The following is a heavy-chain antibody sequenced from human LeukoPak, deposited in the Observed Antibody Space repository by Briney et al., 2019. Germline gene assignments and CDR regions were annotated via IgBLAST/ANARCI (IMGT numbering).Heavy chain of an antibody. D-gene: IGHD6-19*01. CDR2: IKQDGSET. Sequence: PGGSLRLSCAASGFMFSNHWMTWVRQAPGKGLEWVANIKQDGSETYYMDYVKGRFTISRDNAKNSLHLQMDSLRAEDTAVYYCARDRSGWGFQYYFNYWGQGTLVTVSS. CDR1: GFMFSNHW. CDR3: ARDRSGWGFQYYFNY. V-gene: IGHV3-7*01. J-gene: IGHJ4*02.